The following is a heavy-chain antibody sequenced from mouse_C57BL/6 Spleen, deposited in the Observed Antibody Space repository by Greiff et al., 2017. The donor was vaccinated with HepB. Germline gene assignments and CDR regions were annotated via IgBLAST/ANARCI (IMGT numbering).Heavy chain of an antibody. J-gene: IGHJ2*01. Sequence: EVHLVESGPGLVKPSQSLSLTCSVTGYSITSGYYWNWIRQFPGNKLEWMGYISYDGSNNYNPSLKNRISITRDTSKNQFFLKLNSVTTEDTATYYCARGANCFDYWGQGTTLTVSS. CDR1: GYSITSGYY. CDR2: ISYDGSN. CDR3: ARGANCFDY. D-gene: IGHD4-1*01. V-gene: IGHV3-6*01.